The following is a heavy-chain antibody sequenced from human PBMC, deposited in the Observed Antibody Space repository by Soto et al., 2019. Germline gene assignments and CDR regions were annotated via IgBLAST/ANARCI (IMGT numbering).Heavy chain of an antibody. CDR3: AREDRDRETGLVPAAIDGMDV. CDR1: GGTFSRYS. Sequence: QVQLVQSGAEVKKPGSSVKVSCKASGGTFSRYSITWVRQAPGHGLEWIGRIIPIFGIASYAQKFQGRVTITADDSTSTAYRELSSLRSDDTAVYYCAREDRDRETGLVPAAIDGMDVWGQATTVTVSS. CDR2: IIPIFGIA. D-gene: IGHD2-2*01. V-gene: IGHV1-69*08. J-gene: IGHJ6*02.